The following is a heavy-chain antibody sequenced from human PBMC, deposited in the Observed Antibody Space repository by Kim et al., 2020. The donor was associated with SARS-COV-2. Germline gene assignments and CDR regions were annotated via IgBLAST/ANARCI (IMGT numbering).Heavy chain of an antibody. Sequence: GGSLRLSCAASGFTFSSYGMHWVRQAPGKGLEWVAVISYDGSNKYYADSVKGRFTISRDNSKNTLYLQMYSLRAEDTAVYYCAKESGSGSYYAWTYYYYGMDVWGQGTTVTVSS. D-gene: IGHD3-10*01. CDR1: GFTFSSYG. V-gene: IGHV3-30*18. CDR3: AKESGSGSYYAWTYYYYGMDV. J-gene: IGHJ6*02. CDR2: ISYDGSNK.